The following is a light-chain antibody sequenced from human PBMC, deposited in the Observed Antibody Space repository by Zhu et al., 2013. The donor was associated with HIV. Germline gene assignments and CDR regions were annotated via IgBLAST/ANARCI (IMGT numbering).Light chain of an antibody. CDR1: SSNIGAGYD. CDR2: TNN. V-gene: IGLV1-40*01. J-gene: IGLJ2*01. CDR3: QSYDSSLSGSVV. Sequence: QSVLTQPPSVSGAPGQRVTISCTGSSSNIGAGYDVHWYQQLPGTAPRLLIYTNNNRPSGVPDRFSGSKSGTSASLDITGLQAGDEADYYCQSYDSSLSGSVVFGGGTKLTVL.